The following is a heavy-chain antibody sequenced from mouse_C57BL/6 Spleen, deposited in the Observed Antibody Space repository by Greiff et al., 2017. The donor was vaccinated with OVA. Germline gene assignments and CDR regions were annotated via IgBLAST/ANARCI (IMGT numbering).Heavy chain of an antibody. CDR1: GYTFTSYW. D-gene: IGHD2-1*01. J-gene: IGHJ4*01. CDR2: INPSNGGT. CDR3: ALSYYGNYGRDAMDY. Sequence: QVQLQQPGTELVKPGASVKLSCKASGYTFTSYWMHWVKQRPGQGLEWIGNINPSNGGTNYNEKFKSKATLTVDKSSSTAYMQLSSLTSENSAVYYSALSYYGNYGRDAMDYWGQGTSVTVSS. V-gene: IGHV1-53*01.